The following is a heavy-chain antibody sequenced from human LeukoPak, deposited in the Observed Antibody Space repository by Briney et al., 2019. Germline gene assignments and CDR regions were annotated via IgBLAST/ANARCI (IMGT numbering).Heavy chain of an antibody. CDR2: IYYSGNT. J-gene: IGHJ4*02. Sequence: SETLSLTCTVSGGSISSYYWSWIRQPPGKGLELIGYIYYSGNTNYNPSLKSRVTISVDTSKNQFSLKLTSVTAADTAVYYCARAPGGNPTTHYFDYWGQGALVTVSS. D-gene: IGHD1-14*01. CDR1: GGSISSYY. CDR3: ARAPGGNPTTHYFDY. V-gene: IGHV4-59*01.